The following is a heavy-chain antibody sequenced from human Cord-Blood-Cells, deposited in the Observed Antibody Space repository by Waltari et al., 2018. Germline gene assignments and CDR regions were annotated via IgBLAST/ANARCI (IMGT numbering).Heavy chain of an antibody. D-gene: IGHD6-6*01. CDR3: ARYIAARAFDI. Sequence: EVQLVESGGGLIQPGGSLRLSCAASGFTVSSNYMSWVRQAPGKGREWVSVMYGGGSTYYADSVKGRFTISRDNSKNTLYLQMNSLRAEDTAVYYCARYIAARAFDIWGQGTMVTVSS. J-gene: IGHJ3*02. V-gene: IGHV3-53*01. CDR2: MYGGGST. CDR1: GFTVSSNY.